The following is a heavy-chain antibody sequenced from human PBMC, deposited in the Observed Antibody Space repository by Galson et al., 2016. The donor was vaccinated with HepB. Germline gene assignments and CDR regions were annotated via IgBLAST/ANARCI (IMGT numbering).Heavy chain of an antibody. V-gene: IGHV2-5*02. J-gene: IGHJ4*02. D-gene: IGHD2-8*01. CDR2: IYWDDDK. CDR3: AYRQTQMHNNGVAYTD. CDR1: GFSLSTNGVG. Sequence: PALVKPTQTLTLTCTLSGFSLSTNGVGVAWIRQPPGKALEWLALIYWDDDKRYSPSLKSRLTITKDTSSNQVVLTMTYMDPVDTATYYCAYRQTQMHNNGVAYTDWGQGTLVTVSA.